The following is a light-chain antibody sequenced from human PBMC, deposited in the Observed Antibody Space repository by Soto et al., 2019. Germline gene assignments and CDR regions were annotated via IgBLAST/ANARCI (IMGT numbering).Light chain of an antibody. CDR1: QSISSY. CDR2: AAS. Sequence: DGEMTHSPSSLSASVVDRFTITCLASQSISSYLNWYQQKPGKAPKLLIYAASSLQSGVPSRFSGSGSGTDVTLTISSLQPEDFATYYCQQSYSTPLTFGGGTKVDIK. J-gene: IGKJ4*01. CDR3: QQSYSTPLT. V-gene: IGKV1-39*01.